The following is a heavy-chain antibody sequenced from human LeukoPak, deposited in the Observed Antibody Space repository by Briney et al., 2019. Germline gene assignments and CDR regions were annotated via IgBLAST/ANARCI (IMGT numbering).Heavy chain of an antibody. V-gene: IGHV4-59*08. Sequence: SETLSLTCTVSGGSISSYYWSWIRQPPGKGLEWIGYIYYSGSTNYNPSLKSRVTISVDTSKNQFSLKLSSVTAADTAVYYCARRSGSHEEDWFDPWGQGTLVTVSS. CDR1: GGSISSYY. CDR2: IYYSGST. J-gene: IGHJ5*02. D-gene: IGHD1-26*01. CDR3: ARRSGSHEEDWFDP.